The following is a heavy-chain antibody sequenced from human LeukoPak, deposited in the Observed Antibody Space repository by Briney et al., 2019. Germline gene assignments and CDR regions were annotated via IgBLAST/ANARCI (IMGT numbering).Heavy chain of an antibody. J-gene: IGHJ5*02. CDR1: GFTFSSYA. CDR2: MYIGGST. Sequence: GGSLRLSCAASGFTFSSYAMSWVRQAPGKGLEWVSIMYIGGSTYYADSVKGRFTISRDSSKNTLDLHMNSLRVEDTAVYYCARDRGPGFSSGWYVWFDPRGQGTLVTVSS. V-gene: IGHV3-66*01. CDR3: ARDRGPGFSSGWYVWFDP. D-gene: IGHD6-19*01.